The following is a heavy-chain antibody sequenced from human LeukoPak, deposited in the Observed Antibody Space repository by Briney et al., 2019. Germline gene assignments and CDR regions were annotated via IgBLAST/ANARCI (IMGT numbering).Heavy chain of an antibody. CDR2: ISAYNGNT. Sequence: ASVKVSCKASGYTFTSYGISWVRQAPGQGLEWMGWISAYNGNTNYAQKLQGRVTMTTDTSTSTAYMELRSLRSEDTAVYYCAWGEDGYNYYYYGMDVWGQGTTVTVSS. J-gene: IGHJ6*02. D-gene: IGHD5-24*01. CDR1: GYTFTSYG. CDR3: AWGEDGYNYYYYGMDV. V-gene: IGHV1-18*01.